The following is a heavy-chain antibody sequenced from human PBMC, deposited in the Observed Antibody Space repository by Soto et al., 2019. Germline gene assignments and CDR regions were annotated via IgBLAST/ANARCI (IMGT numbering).Heavy chain of an antibody. CDR2: IYYSGST. Sequence: SETLSLTCTVSGGSISSYYWSWIRQPPGKGPEWIGYIYYSGSTNYNPSLKSRVTISVDTSKNQFSLKLSSVTAADTAVYYCARGSIAARIFDYWGQGTLVTVSS. V-gene: IGHV4-59*01. J-gene: IGHJ4*02. D-gene: IGHD6-6*01. CDR3: ARGSIAARIFDY. CDR1: GGSISSYY.